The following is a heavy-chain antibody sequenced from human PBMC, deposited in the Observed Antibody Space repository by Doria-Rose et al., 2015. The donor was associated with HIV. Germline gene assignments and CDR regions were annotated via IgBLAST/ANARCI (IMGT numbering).Heavy chain of an antibody. Sequence: EVQLVESGGGLVQPGGSLRLSCAVSGLTFSTYVMTWVRQAPGKGLEWASYISSGGGTIYYADSVRGRFTTSRDNTESSLYLQMNSLRAEDTGIYYCASTFKGVTAVDYFDYWGRGTLVTVSS. CDR1: GLTFSTYV. V-gene: IGHV3-48*03. J-gene: IGHJ4*02. CDR2: ISSGGGTI. D-gene: IGHD6-13*01. CDR3: ASTFKGVTAVDYFDY.